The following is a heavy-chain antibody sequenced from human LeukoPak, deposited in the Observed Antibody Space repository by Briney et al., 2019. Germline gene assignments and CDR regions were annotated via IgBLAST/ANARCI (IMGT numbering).Heavy chain of an antibody. CDR1: GFTLSSYL. CDR3: ATNSGGWSYYYFNY. J-gene: IGHJ4*02. V-gene: IGHV3-23*01. Sequence: PGGSMTLPCTPSGFTLSSYLMLGLRQAPGKGLEWVSAISYSGGSTYYADSVKGRFTISRDNSKNTLYLHVNSLRAEDTAVYYCATNSGGWSYYYFNYWGQRTLVTVSS. CDR2: ISYSGGST. D-gene: IGHD6-19*01.